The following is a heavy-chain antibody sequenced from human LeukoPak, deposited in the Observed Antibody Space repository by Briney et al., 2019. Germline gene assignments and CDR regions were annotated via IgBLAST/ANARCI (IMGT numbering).Heavy chain of an antibody. Sequence: GASVRVSCKASGYTFTGYYMHWVQQAPGQGLEWMGGIIPIFGTANYAQKFQGRVTITTDESTSTAYMELSSLRSEDTAVYYCARTPVGDSYDYVWGSFDYWGQGTLVTVSS. J-gene: IGHJ4*02. CDR2: IIPIFGTA. V-gene: IGHV1-69*05. CDR1: GYTFTGYY. D-gene: IGHD3-16*01. CDR3: ARTPVGDSYDYVWGSFDY.